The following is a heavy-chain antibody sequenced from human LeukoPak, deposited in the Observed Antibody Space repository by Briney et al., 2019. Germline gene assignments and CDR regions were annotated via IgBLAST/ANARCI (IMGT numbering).Heavy chain of an antibody. V-gene: IGHV4-4*07. D-gene: IGHD5-24*01. Sequence: SETLSLTCTVSGDSISDYYWSWIRQPAGKGLEWIGRIYAAETDFNPSLKSRLTMSIDTSKNQFSLKLRSVTAADTAVYYCARHQGWLQWEYWGQGTLVTVSS. CDR2: IYAAET. CDR3: ARHQGWLQWEY. CDR1: GDSISDYY. J-gene: IGHJ4*02.